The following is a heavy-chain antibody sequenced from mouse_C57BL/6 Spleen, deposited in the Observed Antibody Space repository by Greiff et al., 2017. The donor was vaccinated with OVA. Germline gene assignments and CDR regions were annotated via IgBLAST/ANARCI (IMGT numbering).Heavy chain of an antibody. J-gene: IGHJ4*01. V-gene: IGHV1-9*01. CDR2: ILPGSGST. D-gene: IGHD1-1*01. Sequence: QVHVKQSGAELMKPGASVKLSCKATGYTFTGYWIEWVKQRPGHGLAWLGEILPGSGSTNYTENFTGNATLPADTSSNTAYMEVRSLTTEDAEIYYCARGGGRSWGYYDMDYWGKGTSVTVSS. CDR3: ARGGGRSWGYYDMDY. CDR1: GYTFTGYW.